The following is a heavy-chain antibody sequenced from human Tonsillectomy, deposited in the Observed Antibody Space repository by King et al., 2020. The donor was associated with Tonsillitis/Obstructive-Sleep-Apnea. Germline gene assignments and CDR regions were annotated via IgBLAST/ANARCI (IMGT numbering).Heavy chain of an antibody. CDR1: GGYISSYY. D-gene: IGHD1-26*01. Sequence: QLQESGPGLVKPSETRSLTCTVSGGYISSYYWSWIRQPPGKGLELIGYIYYSGSTNYNPSLKSRATISVDMSKNQFSLKLTSVTAADTAVYYCARAPHSGSFLDYWGQGTLVTVSS. CDR2: IYYSGST. V-gene: IGHV4-59*08. CDR3: ARAPHSGSFLDY. J-gene: IGHJ4*02.